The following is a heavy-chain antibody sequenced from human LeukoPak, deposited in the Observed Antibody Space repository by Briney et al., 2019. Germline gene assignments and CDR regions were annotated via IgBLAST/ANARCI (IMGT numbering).Heavy chain of an antibody. CDR2: ISAYNGNT. CDR3: ARVQTGDYEEDLYYFDY. J-gene: IGHJ4*02. Sequence: AASVKVSCKASGYTFTSYGISWVRQAPGQGLEWMGWISAYNGNTNYAQKLQGRVTMTTDTSTSTAYMEPRSLRSDDTAVYYCARVQTGDYEEDLYYFDYWGQGTLVTVSS. V-gene: IGHV1-18*01. CDR1: GYTFTSYG. D-gene: IGHD4-17*01.